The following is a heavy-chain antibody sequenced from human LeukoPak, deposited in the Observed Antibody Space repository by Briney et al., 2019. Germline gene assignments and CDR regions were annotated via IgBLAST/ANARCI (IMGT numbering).Heavy chain of an antibody. D-gene: IGHD2-15*01. Sequence: PGGSLRLSCAASGFTFSSYSMNWVRQAPGKGLEWVSSISSSSSSYIYYADSVKGRFTISRDNAKNSLYLQMDSLRDEDMAVYYCARGVGYCSGGRCYNWFDSWGQGTLVTVSS. CDR1: GFTFSSYS. J-gene: IGHJ5*01. CDR2: ISSSSSSYI. V-gene: IGHV3-21*01. CDR3: ARGVGYCSGGRCYNWFDS.